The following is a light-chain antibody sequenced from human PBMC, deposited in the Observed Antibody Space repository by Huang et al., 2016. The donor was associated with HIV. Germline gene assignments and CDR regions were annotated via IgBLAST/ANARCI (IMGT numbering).Light chain of an antibody. V-gene: IGKV3-11*01. J-gene: IGKJ1*01. Sequence: EIVLTQSPATLSLSPGERATLSCRASQSVNRYLAWYQQKPGQTPRLLIYDASNRAAGIPTRFSGSGFGTDFTLTISSLEPEDFAVYYCQQRGNWPTFGQGTKVEIK. CDR1: QSVNRY. CDR3: QQRGNWPT. CDR2: DAS.